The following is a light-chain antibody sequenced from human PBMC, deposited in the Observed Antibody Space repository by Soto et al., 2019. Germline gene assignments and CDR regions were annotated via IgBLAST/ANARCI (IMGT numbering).Light chain of an antibody. V-gene: IGKV1-5*03. CDR2: KAS. Sequence: DILMPYSPATLSAWQGDRDTTTCRASQSISSWLAWYQQKPGKAPKLLIYKASSLESGVPSRFSGSGSGTEFTLTISSLQPDDFATYYCQQYNSYSWTFGQGTKV. CDR1: QSISSW. J-gene: IGKJ1*01. CDR3: QQYNSYSWT.